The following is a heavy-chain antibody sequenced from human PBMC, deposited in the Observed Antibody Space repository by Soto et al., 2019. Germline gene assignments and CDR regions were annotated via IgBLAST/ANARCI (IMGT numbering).Heavy chain of an antibody. CDR1: GFTFSSYA. Sequence: GGSLRLSCAASGFTFSSYAMHWVRQAPGKGLEWVAVISYDGSNKYYADSVKGRFTISRDNSKNTLYLQMNSLRAEDTAVYYCASLSYQYYDFWSGYYTKTEYFQPWGQGTLATVAS. CDR2: ISYDGSNK. D-gene: IGHD3-3*01. V-gene: IGHV3-30-3*01. J-gene: IGHJ1*01. CDR3: ASLSYQYYDFWSGYYTKTEYFQP.